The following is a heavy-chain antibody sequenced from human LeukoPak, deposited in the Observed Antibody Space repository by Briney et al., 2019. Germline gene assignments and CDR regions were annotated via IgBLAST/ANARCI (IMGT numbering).Heavy chain of an antibody. J-gene: IGHJ3*02. Sequence: GGSLRLSCAASGFTFSSYSMNWVRQAPGKGLEWVSYISSSSSTIYYADSVKGRFTISRDNAKNSLYLQMNSLRAEDTAVYYSAREMIVVVMQHSDAFDIWGQGTMVTVSS. V-gene: IGHV3-48*04. D-gene: IGHD3-22*01. CDR2: ISSSSSTI. CDR3: AREMIVVVMQHSDAFDI. CDR1: GFTFSSYS.